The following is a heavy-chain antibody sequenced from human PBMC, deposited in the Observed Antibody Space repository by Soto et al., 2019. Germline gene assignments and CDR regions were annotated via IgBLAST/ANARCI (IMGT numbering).Heavy chain of an antibody. Sequence: PSETLSLTCTVSGGSISSYYWSWIRHPPGKGLEWIGYIYYSGTTNYNPSLKSRVTISVDTSKNQFSLKLSSVTAADTAVYYCACTHIVLVPDSFDIRCQGPMGTVSS. CDR3: ACTHIVLVPDSFDI. CDR1: GGSISSYY. V-gene: IGHV4-59*01. D-gene: IGHD2-21*01. J-gene: IGHJ3*02. CDR2: IYYSGTT.